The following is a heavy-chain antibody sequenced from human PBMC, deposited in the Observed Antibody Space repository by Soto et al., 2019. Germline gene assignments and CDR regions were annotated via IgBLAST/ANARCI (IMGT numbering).Heavy chain of an antibody. CDR3: ARIRIRFDDY. D-gene: IGHD3-10*01. J-gene: IGHJ4*02. V-gene: IGHV3-74*01. CDR2: ISSDGSRT. Sequence: EVQLVESGGGLVQPGGSLRLSCAASGFTFSIYWMHWVRQAPGKGLVWVSRISSDGSRTDYADSVKGRFTISRDNAKNTLYLQMNSQRAEDTAVYYGARIRIRFDDYWGQGTLVTVSS. CDR1: GFTFSIYW.